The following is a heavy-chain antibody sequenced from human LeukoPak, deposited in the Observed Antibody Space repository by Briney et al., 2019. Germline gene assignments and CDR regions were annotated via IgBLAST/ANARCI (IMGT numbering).Heavy chain of an antibody. CDR1: GDSFSSKSAA. V-gene: IGHV6-1*01. CDR2: TYYRSKWHY. Sequence: SQTLSLTCAISGDSFSSKSAAWNWFRQSPSRGLEWLGRTYYRSKWHYDYAVSVRSRITINPDTSKNQFSLQLNSVTPEDTAVYYCANIAVTGYDAFDIWGQGTMVTVSS. D-gene: IGHD6-19*01. CDR3: ANIAVTGYDAFDI. J-gene: IGHJ3*02.